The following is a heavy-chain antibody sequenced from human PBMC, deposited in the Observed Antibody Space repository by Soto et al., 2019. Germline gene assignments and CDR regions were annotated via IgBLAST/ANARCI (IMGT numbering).Heavy chain of an antibody. Sequence: ASVKVSCKASGYTFTTYGISWVRQAPGQGLEWMGWISAYSGNTNYAQKVQGRVTMTTDTSTTTAYMELRSLRSDDAAVYYCARDGYFYDISGYPDYWGQGTLVTVSS. D-gene: IGHD3-22*01. CDR2: ISAYSGNT. CDR1: GYTFTTYG. CDR3: ARDGYFYDISGYPDY. V-gene: IGHV1-18*01. J-gene: IGHJ4*02.